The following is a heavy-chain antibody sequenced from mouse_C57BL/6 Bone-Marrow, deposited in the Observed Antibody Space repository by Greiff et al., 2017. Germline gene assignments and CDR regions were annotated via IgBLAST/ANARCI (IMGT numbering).Heavy chain of an antibody. CDR3: ARSNIYYDYEGYAMDY. V-gene: IGHV1-81*01. J-gene: IGHJ4*01. CDR1: GYTFTSYG. D-gene: IGHD2-4*01. CDR2: IYPRSGNT. Sequence: QVHVKQSGAELARPGASVKLSCKASGYTFTSYGISWVKQRTGQGLEWIGEIYPRSGNTYYNEKFKGKATLTADKSSSTAYMELRSLTSEDSAVYFCARSNIYYDYEGYAMDYWGQGTSVTVSS.